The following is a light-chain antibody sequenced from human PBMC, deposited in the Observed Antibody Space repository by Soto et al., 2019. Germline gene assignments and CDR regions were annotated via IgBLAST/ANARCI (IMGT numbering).Light chain of an antibody. V-gene: IGKV1-39*01. CDR1: QSIARF. Sequence: DLQMTQSPSSLSAAVGDRVTITCRASQSIARFLNWYPQKPGEVPKLLIFGASYLRSEVPSRFSGSGSGTHFALTITSLQPEDFATYFCQQSHIAPYTFGQGTNL. J-gene: IGKJ2*01. CDR2: GAS. CDR3: QQSHIAPYT.